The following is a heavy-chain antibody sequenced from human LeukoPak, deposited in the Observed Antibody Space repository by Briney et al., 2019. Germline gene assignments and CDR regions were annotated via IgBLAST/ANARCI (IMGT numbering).Heavy chain of an antibody. CDR1: GDSITSGGTS. Sequence: SETLSLTCVVSGDSITSGGTSWIWIRQAPGEGLEWIGYIYRNRLTYYYNPSLESRVTLSIDTCKSQFSLNLRSVTAADTAVYFCVRVRGGPHDCSGASCSPHLDFWGQGILVTVSS. D-gene: IGHD2-2*01. CDR3: VRVRGGPHDCSGASCSPHLDF. V-gene: IGHV4-30-2*01. J-gene: IGHJ4*02. CDR2: IYRNRLTY.